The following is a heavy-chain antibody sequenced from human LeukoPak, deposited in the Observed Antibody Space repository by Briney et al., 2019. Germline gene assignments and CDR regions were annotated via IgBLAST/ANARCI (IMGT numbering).Heavy chain of an antibody. V-gene: IGHV3-11*01. Sequence: GGSLRLSCAASGFTFSDHHMAWIRQAAGKGLEWISYILSGGNNIYSADSVKGRFTISRDNAKNSMYLQMNSLRGEDTAVYYCARDLSASERAMDVWGQGTTVIVSS. CDR2: ILSGGNNI. CDR3: ARDLSASERAMDV. CDR1: GFTFSDHH. D-gene: IGHD3-3*01. J-gene: IGHJ6*02.